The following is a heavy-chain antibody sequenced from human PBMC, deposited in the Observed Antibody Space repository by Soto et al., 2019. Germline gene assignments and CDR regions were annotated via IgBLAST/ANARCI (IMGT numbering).Heavy chain of an antibody. CDR3: AKCITIFGVVMPDYYYYGMDV. D-gene: IGHD3-3*01. V-gene: IGHV3-23*01. J-gene: IGHJ6*02. CDR2: ISGSGGST. CDR1: GFTFSSYA. Sequence: PGGSLRLSCAASGFTFSSYAMSWVRQAPGKGLEWVSAISGSGGSTYYADSVKGRFTISRDNSKNTLYLQMNSLRAEDTAVYYCAKCITIFGVVMPDYYYYGMDVWGQGTTVTVSS.